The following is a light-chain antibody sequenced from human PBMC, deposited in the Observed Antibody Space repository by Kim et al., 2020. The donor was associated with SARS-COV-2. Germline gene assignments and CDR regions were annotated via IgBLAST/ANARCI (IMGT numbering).Light chain of an antibody. CDR3: QVWDSSSDHWE. Sequence: AAGKTARITCEGNNIGSKSVHWYQQKPGQAPVLAIYYDSDRPSGIPERFSGSNSGNTATLTISRVEAGDEADYYCQVWDSSSDHWEFGGGTQLTVL. CDR2: YDS. CDR1: NIGSKS. V-gene: IGLV3-21*04. J-gene: IGLJ3*02.